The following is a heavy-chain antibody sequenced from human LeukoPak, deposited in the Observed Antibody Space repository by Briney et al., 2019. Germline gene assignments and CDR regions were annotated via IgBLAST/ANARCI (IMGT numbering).Heavy chain of an antibody. Sequence: SETLSLTCTVSGGSISSYYWSWIRQPPGEGLEWIGYIYYSGSTNYNPSLKSRVTISVDTSKNQFSLKLSSVTAADTAVYYCARGRITMVRGVISHYYYYYMDVWGKGTTVTISS. J-gene: IGHJ6*03. CDR3: ARGRITMVRGVISHYYYYYMDV. CDR2: IYYSGST. CDR1: GGSISSYY. V-gene: IGHV4-59*12. D-gene: IGHD3-10*01.